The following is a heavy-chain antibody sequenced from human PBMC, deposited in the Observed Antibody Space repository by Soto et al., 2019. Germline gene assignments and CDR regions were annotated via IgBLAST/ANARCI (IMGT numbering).Heavy chain of an antibody. CDR3: ARLLRLGELSSYFDY. CDR1: GGSISSGGYY. CDR2: IYYSGST. J-gene: IGHJ4*02. V-gene: IGHV4-31*03. Sequence: SSETLSLTCTVSGGSISSGGYYWSWIRQHPGKGLEWIGYIYYSGSTYYNPSLKSRVTISVDTSKNQFSLKLSSVTAADTAVYYCARLLRLGELSSYFDYWGQGTLVTVSS. D-gene: IGHD3-16*02.